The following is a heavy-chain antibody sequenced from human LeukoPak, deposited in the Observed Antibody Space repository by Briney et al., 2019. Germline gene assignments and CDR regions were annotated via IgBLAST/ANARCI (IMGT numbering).Heavy chain of an antibody. CDR1: GVSISSYY. D-gene: IGHD1-26*01. J-gene: IGHJ4*02. CDR3: VRSGGSYSPVDY. V-gene: IGHV4-59*01. CDR2: IYYSGTS. Sequence: PSETLSLTCSVSGVSISSYYWSWIRQPPGKGLEWIGYIYYSGTSKYNPSLKSRVTISVDTSKNQFSLNLTSVTAADTAVYYCVRSGGSYSPVDYWGQGTLVTVSP.